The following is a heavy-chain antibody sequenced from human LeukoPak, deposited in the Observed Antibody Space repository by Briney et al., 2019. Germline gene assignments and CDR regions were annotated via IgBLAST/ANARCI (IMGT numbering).Heavy chain of an antibody. CDR2: IRSKANGYTT. D-gene: IGHD2-15*01. V-gene: IGHV3-73*01. Sequence: GGSLRLSCTASGFTFRTYWMNWVRQASGKGLEWVGRIRSKANGYTTAYGASVKGRFTISRDDSQRATYVQMNSLKIEDTAVYYCTRLAGGDAFDIWGPGTMVTVSS. J-gene: IGHJ3*02. CDR1: GFTFRTYW. CDR3: TRLAGGDAFDI.